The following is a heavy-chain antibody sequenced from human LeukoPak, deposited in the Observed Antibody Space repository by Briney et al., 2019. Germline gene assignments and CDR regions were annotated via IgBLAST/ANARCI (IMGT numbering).Heavy chain of an antibody. CDR2: ISSSGT. Sequence: SSETLSLTCTVSGGSLSNFFWSWIRQSPGQGPEWVGYISSSGTNYSPSLGSRVTISVDTSKNQFSLKLSSVTAADTAVYYCARDKSLRGNWFGNDYWGQGTLVTVSS. V-gene: IGHV4-59*01. CDR3: ARDKSLRGNWFGNDY. J-gene: IGHJ4*02. CDR1: GGSLSNFF. D-gene: IGHD3-10*01.